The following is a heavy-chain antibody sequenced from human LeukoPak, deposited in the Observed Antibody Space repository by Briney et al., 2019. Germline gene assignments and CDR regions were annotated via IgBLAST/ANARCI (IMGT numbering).Heavy chain of an antibody. CDR3: ASGSYGSGTYHNFPFDY. J-gene: IGHJ4*02. CDR1: GGSISSITYY. D-gene: IGHD3-10*01. CDR2: IYESGST. Sequence: PSETLSLTCTVSGGSISSITYYWGWIRQPPGKGLEWFGSIYESGSTNYNPSLKSRVIISVDTSKNQFSLKLSSVTAADTAVYYCASGSYGSGTYHNFPFDYWGQGTLVTVSS. V-gene: IGHV4-39*07.